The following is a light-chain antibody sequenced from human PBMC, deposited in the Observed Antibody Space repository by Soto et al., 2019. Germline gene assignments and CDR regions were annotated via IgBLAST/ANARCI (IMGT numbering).Light chain of an antibody. CDR1: QGISNY. CDR2: AAS. CDR3: HKYNHAPT. J-gene: IGKJ4*01. Sequence: DIQMTQSPSSLSASVGDRVTITCRAIQGISNYLAWYQQKPGKVPELLIYAASTLQSGVPSRFSGSGPGTEISHTIIGLQLEDVATYYCHKYNHAPTFGGGNKVEIK. V-gene: IGKV1-27*01.